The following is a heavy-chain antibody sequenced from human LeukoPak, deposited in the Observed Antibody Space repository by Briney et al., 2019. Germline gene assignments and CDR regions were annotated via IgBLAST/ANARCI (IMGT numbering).Heavy chain of an antibody. CDR1: GGTFSSYA. Sequence: ASVKVSCKASGGTFSSYAISWVRQAPGQGLEWMGGIIPIFGTANYAQKFQGRVTITTDESTSTAYMELSSLRSEDTAVYYCARVVVRGVNLYYFDYWGQGTLVTVSS. CDR2: IIPIFGTA. V-gene: IGHV1-69*05. CDR3: ARVVVRGVNLYYFDY. J-gene: IGHJ4*02. D-gene: IGHD3-10*01.